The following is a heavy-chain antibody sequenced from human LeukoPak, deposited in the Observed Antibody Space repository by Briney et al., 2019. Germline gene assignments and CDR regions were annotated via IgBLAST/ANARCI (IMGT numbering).Heavy chain of an antibody. D-gene: IGHD5-12*01. V-gene: IGHV4-31*03. J-gene: IGHJ5*02. Sequence: PSQTLSLTCTVSGGSISSGGYYWSWIRQHPGKGLEWIGYIYYSGSTYYNPSLKSRVTISVDTSKNQFSLKLSSVTAADTAVYYCARDRLPSYSGYDSNWFDPWGQGTLVTVSS. CDR2: IYYSGST. CDR1: GGSISSGGYY. CDR3: ARDRLPSYSGYDSNWFDP.